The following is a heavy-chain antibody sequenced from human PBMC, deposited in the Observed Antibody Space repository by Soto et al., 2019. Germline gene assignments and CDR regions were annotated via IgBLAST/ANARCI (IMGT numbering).Heavy chain of an antibody. CDR2: ISGSGGTT. CDR3: AKADCSGADCYVRDY. D-gene: IGHD2-2*01. V-gene: IGHV3-23*01. CDR1: GFTFSSYA. Sequence: EVQLLESGGGLVQPGGSLRLSCAASGFTFSSYAMSWVRQAPGKGLEWVSVISGSGGTTYYADSVKGRFTISRDNSKNTLYLQMNSLRADDMAIYYGAKADCSGADCYVRDYWGQGTLVTVSS. J-gene: IGHJ4*02.